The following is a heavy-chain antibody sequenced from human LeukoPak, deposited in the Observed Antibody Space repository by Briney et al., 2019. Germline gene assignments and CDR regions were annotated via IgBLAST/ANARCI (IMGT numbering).Heavy chain of an antibody. V-gene: IGHV1-18*01. J-gene: IGHJ3*02. CDR2: ISAYNGNT. D-gene: IGHD1-7*01. CDR3: ARERPPITGTTGAFDI. CDR1: GYTFTNYG. Sequence: ASVKVSCKASGYTFTNYGISWVRQAPGQGLEWMGWISAYNGNTNYAQKLQGRVTMTTDTSTSTAYMELRSLRSDDTAVYYCARERPPITGTTGAFDIWGQGTMVTVSS.